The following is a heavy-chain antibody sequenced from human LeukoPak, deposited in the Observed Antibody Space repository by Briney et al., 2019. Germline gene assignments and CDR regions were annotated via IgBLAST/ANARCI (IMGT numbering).Heavy chain of an antibody. D-gene: IGHD5-18*01. Sequence: PSETLSLTCTVSGASISSSGHYWVWIRQSPGKGLEWIASIYYSGRTFYNPSLRSRVTISDDTSKNQFSPKLKSVTAADTAVYYCAKSVDTALVTTSFDIWGQGTRVTVSS. CDR3: AKSVDTALVTTSFDI. CDR1: GASISSSGHY. CDR2: IYYSGRT. J-gene: IGHJ3*02. V-gene: IGHV4-39*01.